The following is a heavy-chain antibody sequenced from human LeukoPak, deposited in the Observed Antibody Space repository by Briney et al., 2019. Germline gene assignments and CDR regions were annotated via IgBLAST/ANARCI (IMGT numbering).Heavy chain of an antibody. CDR2: INSDGSST. CDR3: AKGGCRGTCHPLAY. V-gene: IGHV3-74*01. CDR1: GPTFSSYW. J-gene: IGHJ4*02. D-gene: IGHD2-15*01. Sequence: GGSLRLSCAASGPTFSSYWMHWVRQAPGKGLVWVSRINSDGSSTSYADSVKGRFTISRHNAKNTLYLQMNYLRGEDTAVYYCAKGGCRGTCHPLAYWGQGALVTVSP.